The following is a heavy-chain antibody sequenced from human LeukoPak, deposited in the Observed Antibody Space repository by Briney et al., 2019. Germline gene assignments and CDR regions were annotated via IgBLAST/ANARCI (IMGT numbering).Heavy chain of an antibody. CDR1: GGSISSHY. CDR2: INHSGST. D-gene: IGHD5-12*01. Sequence: SETLSLTCTVSGGSISSHYWSWIRQPPGKGLEWIGEINHSGSTNYNPSLKSRVTISVDTSKNQFSLKLSSVTAADTAVYYCARDATTIFDYWGQGTLVTVSS. J-gene: IGHJ4*02. CDR3: ARDATTIFDY. V-gene: IGHV4-34*01.